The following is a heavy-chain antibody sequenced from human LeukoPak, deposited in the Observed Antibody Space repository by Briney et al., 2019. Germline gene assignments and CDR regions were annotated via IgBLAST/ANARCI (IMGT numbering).Heavy chain of an antibody. Sequence: SETLSLTCIVSAGSIGSDALYWGWIRQSPGKGLEWMGSIHYTRSYSGTTYYNPSLARRVTVSTDRSKNLCSLKLTSVTAGDTAVYYCARHPPRGDGGLPFDYWGQGTLVTVSS. CDR2: IHYTRSYSGTT. J-gene: IGHJ4*02. CDR1: AGSIGSDALY. CDR3: ARHPPRGDGGLPFDY. V-gene: IGHV4-39*07. D-gene: IGHD4-17*01.